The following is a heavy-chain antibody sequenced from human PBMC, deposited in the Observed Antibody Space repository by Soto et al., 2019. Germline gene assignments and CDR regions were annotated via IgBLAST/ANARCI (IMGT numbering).Heavy chain of an antibody. J-gene: IGHJ6*02. Sequence: QVQLVQSGAEVKKPGASVKVSCKASGGTFSSYAISWVRQAPGQGLVWMEGIIPIFGTAHYTQKFQGRVTITADESTSPAYMEVSSLRSEDTAVYYCAREGENYYYSTASYYGMDVWGQGTTVTVTS. V-gene: IGHV1-69*01. D-gene: IGHD3-22*01. CDR2: IIPIFGTA. CDR1: GGTFSSYA. CDR3: AREGENYYYSTASYYGMDV.